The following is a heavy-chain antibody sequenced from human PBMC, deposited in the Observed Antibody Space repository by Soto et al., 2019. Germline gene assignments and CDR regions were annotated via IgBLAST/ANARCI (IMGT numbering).Heavy chain of an antibody. Sequence: QVQLQESGPGLVKPSVSLSLTCSVSSASISGNWWSWVRQPPGKGLEWIGEIYQSGSTNYNPPLKRQADTSMYMSKNHFPLKPSSVTAADTAAYYCTRHLGTPCTCGFDSWGQGTMVTVSS. CDR3: TRHLGTPCTCGFDS. D-gene: IGHD1-1*01. CDR2: IYQSGST. CDR1: SASISGNW. J-gene: IGHJ4*01. V-gene: IGHV4-4*02.